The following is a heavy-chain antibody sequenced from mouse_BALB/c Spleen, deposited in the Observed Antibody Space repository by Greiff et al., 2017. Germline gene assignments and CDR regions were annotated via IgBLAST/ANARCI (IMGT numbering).Heavy chain of an antibody. J-gene: IGHJ4*01. CDR2: IDPENGNT. Sequence: EVQLQQSGAELVRPGALVKLSCKASGFNIKDYYMHWVKQRPEQGLEWIEWIDPENGNTIYDPKFQGKASITADTSSNTAYLQLSSLTSEDTAVYYCASGDGNYVDYAMDYWGQGTSVTVSS. V-gene: IGHV14-1*02. D-gene: IGHD2-1*01. CDR1: GFNIKDYY. CDR3: ASGDGNYVDYAMDY.